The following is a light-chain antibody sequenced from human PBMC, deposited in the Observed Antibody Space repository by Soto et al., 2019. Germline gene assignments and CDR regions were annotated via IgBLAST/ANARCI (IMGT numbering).Light chain of an antibody. CDR3: QHYSGDRAT. V-gene: IGKV1-5*03. CDR2: EVS. Sequence: DILLTQSPSTLSASVGDRVTISCRASQSINKWLAWYQHKPGKAPNLQIYEVSTLHSGVPSRFSGSGSGTEFTLPISSLRPDDFATYYCQHYSGDRATFGQGTKVDIK. J-gene: IGKJ1*01. CDR1: QSINKW.